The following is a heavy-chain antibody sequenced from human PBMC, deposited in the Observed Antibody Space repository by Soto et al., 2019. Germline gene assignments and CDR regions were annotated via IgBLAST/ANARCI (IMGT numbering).Heavy chain of an antibody. CDR1: GFTVSSNY. J-gene: IGHJ6*02. CDR2: IYSGGSR. D-gene: IGHD6-6*01. Sequence: EVQLVESGGGLVQPGGSLRLSCAASGFTVSSNYMSWVRQAPGKGLEWVSVIYSGGSRYYADSVKGRFSISRDNSKNTLYLQMNSLIAEDTAVDYCSRAIVRALDVWCQGNTGSVAS. CDR3: SRAIVRALDV. V-gene: IGHV3-66*01.